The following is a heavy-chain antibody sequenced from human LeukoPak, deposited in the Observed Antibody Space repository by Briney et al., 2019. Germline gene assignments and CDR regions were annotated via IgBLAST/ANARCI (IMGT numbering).Heavy chain of an antibody. V-gene: IGHV4-59*01. J-gene: IGHJ6*02. CDR2: IYYSGST. D-gene: IGHD2-2*01. CDR1: GGSISSYY. CDR3: ARLKCISTTCPSRYVMDV. Sequence: SETLSCTCSVSGGSISSYYWSWIRQPPGKGLEYIGYIYYSGSTNYNHSLKSRVTISVDTSKDQFSLNLTSVTAADAAVYYCARLKCISTTCPSRYVMDVWGQGTTVTVSS.